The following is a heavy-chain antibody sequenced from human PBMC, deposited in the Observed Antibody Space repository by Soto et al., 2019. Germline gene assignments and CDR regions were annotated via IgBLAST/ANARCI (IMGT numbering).Heavy chain of an antibody. J-gene: IGHJ5*02. D-gene: IGHD2-2*01. CDR1: GYNFPDYW. Sequence: GESLKISCKGLGYNFPDYWIAWVRQMPGKGLEYMGIIYPGDSDTRYSPSFQGQVTISAYKSISTAYLQWNSLEASDTAMYYCAIHGEDAQTQLRLNWFGASGQGALVTVSS. CDR3: AIHGEDAQTQLRLNWFGA. V-gene: IGHV5-51*01. CDR2: IYPGDSDT.